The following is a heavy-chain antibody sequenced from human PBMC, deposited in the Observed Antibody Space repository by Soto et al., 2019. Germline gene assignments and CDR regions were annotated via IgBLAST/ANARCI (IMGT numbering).Heavy chain of an antibody. CDR2: IIPILGIA. Sequence: VQLVQSGAEVKKPGSSVKVSCKASGGTFSSYTISWVRQAPGQGLEWMGRIIPILGIANYAQKFQGRVTITADKSTSTAYMELSSLRSEDTAVYYCARDMEVVVAATPGWGQGTLVTVSS. D-gene: IGHD2-15*01. V-gene: IGHV1-69*08. CDR1: GGTFSSYT. J-gene: IGHJ4*02. CDR3: ARDMEVVVAATPG.